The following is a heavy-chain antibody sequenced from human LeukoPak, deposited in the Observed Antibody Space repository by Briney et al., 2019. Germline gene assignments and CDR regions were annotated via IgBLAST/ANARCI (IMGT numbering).Heavy chain of an antibody. Sequence: GASVEVSCKASGYTFTSYDVNWVRQATGQGLEWMGWVNPNSGNTAYAQNFQGRVTMTSDTSINTAYMELSSLRSEDTAVYYCARGAWTSSFDYWGQGTLVTVSS. CDR3: ARGAWTSSFDY. CDR2: VNPNSGNT. CDR1: GYTFTSYD. D-gene: IGHD6-6*01. J-gene: IGHJ4*02. V-gene: IGHV1-8*01.